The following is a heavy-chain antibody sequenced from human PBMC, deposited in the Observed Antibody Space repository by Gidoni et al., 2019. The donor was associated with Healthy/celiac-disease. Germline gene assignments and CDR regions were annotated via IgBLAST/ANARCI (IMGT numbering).Heavy chain of an antibody. CDR2: INAGHGNT. V-gene: IGHV1-3*01. CDR1: AYTFTSYA. J-gene: IGHJ4*02. Sequence: QVQPVQSGAEVKKPGAPVLVPCTASAYTFTSYAMPWMRQAPGRRLEWMAWINAGHGNTKYSRKYQSRVTMTRDTTAGKAYMELSSLRSEDAAGYDWARYSLYRYSGMYPAHYFDYWGQGTLVTVSS. D-gene: IGHD1-26*01. CDR3: ARYSLYRYSGMYPAHYFDY.